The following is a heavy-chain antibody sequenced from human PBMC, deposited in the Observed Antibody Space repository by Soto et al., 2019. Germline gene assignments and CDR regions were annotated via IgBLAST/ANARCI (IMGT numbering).Heavy chain of an antibody. CDR1: GFTFSSYA. D-gene: IGHD6-19*01. J-gene: IGHJ5*02. V-gene: IGHV3-23*01. Sequence: TGGSLRLSCAASGFTFSSYAMSWVRQAPGKGLEWVSAISGSGGSTYYADSVKGRFTISRDNSKNTLYLQMNSLRAEDTAVYYCAKGIAVALYNWFGPWGQGTLVTVSS. CDR3: AKGIAVALYNWFGP. CDR2: ISGSGGST.